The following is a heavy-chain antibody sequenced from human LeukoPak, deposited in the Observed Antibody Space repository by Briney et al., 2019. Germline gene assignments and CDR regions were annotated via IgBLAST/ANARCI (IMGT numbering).Heavy chain of an antibody. Sequence: APVKVSCKASGYTFTGYYMHWVRQAPGQGLEWMGWINPNSGGTNYAQKFQGRVTMTRDTSISTAYMELSRLRSDDTAVYYCAREEYYGSGRPFDYWGQGTLVTVSS. V-gene: IGHV1-2*02. CDR3: AREEYYGSGRPFDY. CDR2: INPNSGGT. CDR1: GYTFTGYY. J-gene: IGHJ4*02. D-gene: IGHD3-10*01.